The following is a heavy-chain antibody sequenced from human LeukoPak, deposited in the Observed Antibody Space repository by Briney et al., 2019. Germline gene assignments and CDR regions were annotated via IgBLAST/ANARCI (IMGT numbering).Heavy chain of an antibody. V-gene: IGHV3-48*03. J-gene: IGHJ6*02. CDR2: ISSSGSTK. CDR1: GFTFSSYE. CDR3: ARAPTSYYYAMDV. Sequence: GGSLRLSCAASGFTFSSYEMNWVRQGPGKGLEWVSYISSSGSTKYYADSVKGRFTISRDNAKNSLQLQMNSLRAEDTAVYYCARAPTSYYYAMDVWGQGTTVTVSS.